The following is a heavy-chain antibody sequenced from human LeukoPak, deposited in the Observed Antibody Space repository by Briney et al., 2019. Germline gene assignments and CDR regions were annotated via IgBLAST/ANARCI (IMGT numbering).Heavy chain of an antibody. V-gene: IGHV4-59*08. D-gene: IGHD5-12*01. J-gene: IGHJ4*02. CDR3: ARTIVATSAIDY. CDR2: IYYSGST. CDR1: GGSISSYY. Sequence: SETLSLTCTVSGGSISSYYWSWIRQPPGKGLEWGGYIYYSGSTNYNPSLKSRVTISVDTSNNQFSLKLSSVTAADTAVSYCARTIVATSAIDYWGQGTLVTVSS.